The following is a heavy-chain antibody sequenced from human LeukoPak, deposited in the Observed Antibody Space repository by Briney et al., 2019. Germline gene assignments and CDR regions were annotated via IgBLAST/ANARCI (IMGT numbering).Heavy chain of an antibody. V-gene: IGHV3-23*01. D-gene: IGHD6-13*01. CDR2: ISGSGGST. Sequence: GGSLRLPCAASGFTFSSYAMSWVRQAPGKGLEWVSAISGSGGSTYYADSVKGRFTISRDNSKNTLYLQMNSLRAEDTAVYYCAKSRGSSWTYDAFDIWGQGTMVTVSS. CDR3: AKSRGSSWTYDAFDI. J-gene: IGHJ3*02. CDR1: GFTFSSYA.